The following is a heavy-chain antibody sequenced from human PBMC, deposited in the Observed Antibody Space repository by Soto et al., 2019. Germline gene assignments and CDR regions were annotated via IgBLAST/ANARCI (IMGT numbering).Heavy chain of an antibody. CDR1: GYTFTSYD. Sequence: ASVKVSCEASGYTFTSYDIYWVRQDTGQGLEWMGWMNPNTGNSGYAQKFQGRVTMTSDTSISTAHMELSSLRSEDTAVYYCARRAETNGWNGFGADKYYFDFWGQGTLVTVSS. V-gene: IGHV1-8*01. CDR2: MNPNTGNS. D-gene: IGHD1-1*01. CDR3: ARRAETNGWNGFGADKYYFDF. J-gene: IGHJ4*02.